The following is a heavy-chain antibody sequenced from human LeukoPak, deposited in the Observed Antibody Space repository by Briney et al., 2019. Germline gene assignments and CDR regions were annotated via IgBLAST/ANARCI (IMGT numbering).Heavy chain of an antibody. CDR1: GYIFTHNW. V-gene: IGHV5-51*01. Sequence: GESLKISCKGSGYIFTHNWIGWVRKMPGKGLEWMEIIYPGDSDTRYSPSFEGQVTISVDKSISTAYLQWSSLKASDTAMYYCARQTRDGSGSRGYSFDFWGQGTLVTVSS. CDR3: ARQTRDGSGSRGYSFDF. CDR2: IYPGDSDT. J-gene: IGHJ4*02. D-gene: IGHD3-10*01.